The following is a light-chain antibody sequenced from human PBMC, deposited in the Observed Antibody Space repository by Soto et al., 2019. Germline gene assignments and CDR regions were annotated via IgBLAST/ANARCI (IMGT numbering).Light chain of an antibody. J-gene: IGKJ1*01. Sequence: EIVLTQSPGTLSLSPGERVTLSCRASQSVNSSYLAWYQHKPGQAPRLLIYGASTRATGIPDRFSGSGCGKDLTLTIARLEPGDFAVYYCQQYGNSPQTFGQGPKVDIK. CDR1: QSVNSSY. V-gene: IGKV3-20*01. CDR3: QQYGNSPQT. CDR2: GAS.